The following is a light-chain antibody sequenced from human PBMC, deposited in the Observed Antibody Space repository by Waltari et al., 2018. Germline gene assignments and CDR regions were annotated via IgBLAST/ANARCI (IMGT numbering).Light chain of an antibody. CDR3: QQYYSTPPT. CDR1: QSVLYSSNNKNY. V-gene: IGKV4-1*01. Sequence: DIVMTQSPDSLAVSLGERATINCNSSQSVLYSSNNKNYLAWYQQKPGQPPKLLIYWASTRQYGVPDRFSGSGSGTDFTLTISSLQAEDVAVYHCQQYYSTPPTFGGGTKVEIK. J-gene: IGKJ4*01. CDR2: WAS.